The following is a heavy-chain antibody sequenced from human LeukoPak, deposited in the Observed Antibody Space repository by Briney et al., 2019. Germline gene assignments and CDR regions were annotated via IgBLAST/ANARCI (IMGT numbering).Heavy chain of an antibody. Sequence: GESLKISCKASGYTFTSYDINWVRQATGQGLEWMGWMNPNSGNTGYAQKFQGRVTITRNTSISTAYMELSSLRSEDTAVYYCARSPRLTVTTVEFDYWGQGTLVTVSS. CDR1: GYTFTSYD. D-gene: IGHD4-11*01. CDR2: MNPNSGNT. V-gene: IGHV1-8*03. CDR3: ARSPRLTVTTVEFDY. J-gene: IGHJ4*02.